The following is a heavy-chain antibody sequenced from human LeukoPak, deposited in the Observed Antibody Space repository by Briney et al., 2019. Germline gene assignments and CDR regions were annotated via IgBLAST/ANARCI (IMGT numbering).Heavy chain of an antibody. D-gene: IGHD1-1*01. CDR2: IYYSGST. J-gene: IGHJ6*03. CDR1: GGSISSYY. V-gene: IGHV4-59*01. CDR3: ARYLRSYYYYMDV. Sequence: PSETLSLTCTVSGGSISSYYWSWIRQPPGKGLEWIGYIYYSGSTNYNPSLKSRVTISVDTSKNQFSLKLSSVTAADTAVYYCARYLRSYYYYMDVWGKGTTVTVSS.